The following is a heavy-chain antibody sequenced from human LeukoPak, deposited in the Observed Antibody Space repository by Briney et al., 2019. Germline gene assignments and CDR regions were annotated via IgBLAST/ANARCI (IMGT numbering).Heavy chain of an antibody. V-gene: IGHV3-23*01. D-gene: IGHD5-12*01. CDR1: GFTFSSYA. CDR3: ATPPGIVATLDFDY. Sequence: QPGGSLRLSCAASGFTFSSYAMSWVRQAPGKGLEWASAISGSGGSTYYADSVKGRFTISRDNSKNTLYLQMNSLRAEDTAVYYCATPPGIVATLDFDYWGQGTLVTVSS. J-gene: IGHJ4*02. CDR2: ISGSGGST.